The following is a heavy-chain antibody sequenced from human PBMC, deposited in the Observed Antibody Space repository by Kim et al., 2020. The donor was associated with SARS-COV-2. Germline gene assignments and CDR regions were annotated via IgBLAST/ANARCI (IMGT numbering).Heavy chain of an antibody. D-gene: IGHD3-9*01. CDR1: GFTFSSYG. Sequence: GGSLRLSCAASGFTFSSYGMHWVRQAPGKGLEWVAVIWYDGSNKYYADSVKGRFTISRDNSKNTLYLQMNSLRAEDTAVYYCARDLKYYDILTGYYPPQRVYYYYGRDVWGKGTTVTVSS. CDR2: IWYDGSNK. CDR3: ARDLKYYDILTGYYPPQRVYYYYGRDV. J-gene: IGHJ6*04. V-gene: IGHV3-33*01.